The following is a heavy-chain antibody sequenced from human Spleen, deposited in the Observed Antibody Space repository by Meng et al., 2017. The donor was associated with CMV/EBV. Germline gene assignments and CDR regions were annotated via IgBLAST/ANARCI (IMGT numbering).Heavy chain of an antibody. J-gene: IGHJ4*02. CDR1: GFNFDDYV. Sequence: GGSLRLSCSASGFNFDDYVMHWVRQAPGKGLEWVSGINWNGGSTGYADSVKGRFTISRDNAKNSLYLQMNSLRAEDTAVYYCATTGAARRWDFDYWGQGTLVTVSS. D-gene: IGHD6-6*01. V-gene: IGHV3-20*04. CDR3: ATTGAARRWDFDY. CDR2: INWNGGST.